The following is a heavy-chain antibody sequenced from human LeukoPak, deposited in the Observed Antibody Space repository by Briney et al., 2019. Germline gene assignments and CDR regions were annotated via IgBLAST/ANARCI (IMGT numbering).Heavy chain of an antibody. J-gene: IGHJ4*02. D-gene: IGHD3/OR15-3a*01. V-gene: IGHV3-11*01. CDR3: GTHAGRTGSDD. Sequence: GGSPRLSCATSGFIFSGYYMSWSRQAPGHGLEWVSYISGSGNDISYADSVKGRFTISRDNAKGSLYLQMNSLRAADTAVYYCGTHAGRTGSDDWGQGTLVTVSS. CDR1: GFIFSGYY. CDR2: ISGSGNDI.